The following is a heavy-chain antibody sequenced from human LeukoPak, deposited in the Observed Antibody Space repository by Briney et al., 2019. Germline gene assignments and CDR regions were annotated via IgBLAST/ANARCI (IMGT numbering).Heavy chain of an antibody. Sequence: VASVKVSCKASGYTFTGYYMHWVRQAPGKGLEWMGGFDPEDGETIYAQKFQGRVTMTEDTSTDTAYMELGSLRSEDTAVYYCATDRLFGVVTRFDYWGQGTLVTVSS. J-gene: IGHJ4*02. CDR3: ATDRLFGVVTRFDY. CDR2: FDPEDGET. V-gene: IGHV1-24*01. D-gene: IGHD3-3*01. CDR1: GYTFTGYY.